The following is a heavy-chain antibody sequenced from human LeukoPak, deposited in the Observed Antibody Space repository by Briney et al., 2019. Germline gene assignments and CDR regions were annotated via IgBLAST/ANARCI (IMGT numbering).Heavy chain of an antibody. Sequence: SETLSLTCTVSGGSISSSSYYWGWIRQPPGKGLEWIGSIYYSGSTYYNPSLKSRVTISVDTSKNQFSLKLSSVTAADTAVYHCARHNEGIYFDYWGQGTLVTVSS. CDR1: GGSISSSSYY. V-gene: IGHV4-39*01. J-gene: IGHJ4*02. D-gene: IGHD2-8*01. CDR2: IYYSGST. CDR3: ARHNEGIYFDY.